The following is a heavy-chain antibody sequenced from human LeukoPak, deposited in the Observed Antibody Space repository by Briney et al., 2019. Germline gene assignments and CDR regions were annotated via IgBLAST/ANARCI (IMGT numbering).Heavy chain of an antibody. CDR3: ARDGQRLAPYAMDV. CDR2: IYSGGST. D-gene: IGHD6-25*01. V-gene: IGHV3-53*01. Sequence: GGPLRLSCAASGFTVSSNYMSWVHQAPGKGLEWVSVIYSGGSTYYADSVKGRFTISRDNSKNTLYLQMNSLRAEDTAVYYCARDGQRLAPYAMDVWGQGTTITVSS. CDR1: GFTVSSNY. J-gene: IGHJ6*02.